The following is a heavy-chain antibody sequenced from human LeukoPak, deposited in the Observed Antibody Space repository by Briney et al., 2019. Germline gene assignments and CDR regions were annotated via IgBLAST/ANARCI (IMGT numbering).Heavy chain of an antibody. Sequence: PGGSLRLSCVASGFTFTDYFMSGVRQAPGKGVEWVSSIKHNGGEKYYVDSVKGRCTISRDNAKNSLYLEMSSLRVEDTAVYYCARDRGWRTSGYYLYHFDYWGQGTLVTFAS. CDR2: IKHNGGEK. CDR1: GFTFTDYF. CDR3: ARDRGWRTSGYYLYHFDY. J-gene: IGHJ4*02. D-gene: IGHD3-22*01. V-gene: IGHV3-7*01.